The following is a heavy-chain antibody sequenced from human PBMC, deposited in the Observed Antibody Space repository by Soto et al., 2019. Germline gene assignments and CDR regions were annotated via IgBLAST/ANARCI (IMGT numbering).Heavy chain of an antibody. V-gene: IGHV4-4*02. D-gene: IGHD1-26*01. CDR3: ARVSGSYYYGMDV. CDR1: GGSISSSNW. Sequence: SETLSLTSAVSGGSISSSNWWSWVRQPPGKGLEWIGEIYHSGSTNYNPSLKSRVTISVDKSKNQFSLKLSSVTAADTAVYYCARVSGSYYYGMDVWGQGTTVT. CDR2: IYHSGST. J-gene: IGHJ6*02.